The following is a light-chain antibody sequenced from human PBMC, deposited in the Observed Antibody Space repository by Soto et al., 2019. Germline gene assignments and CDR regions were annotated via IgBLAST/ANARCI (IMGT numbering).Light chain of an antibody. Sequence: QSVLTQSPSASASLGASVKLTCTLSSGHSSYAIAWHQQQPDKGPRYLMKLNSDGRHSKGDGIPDRFSGSSSGAERHLTISSLQSEDEADYYCQTWGTGIWVFGGGTQLTVL. CDR2: LNSDGRH. V-gene: IGLV4-69*01. J-gene: IGLJ3*02. CDR1: SGHSSYA. CDR3: QTWGTGIWV.